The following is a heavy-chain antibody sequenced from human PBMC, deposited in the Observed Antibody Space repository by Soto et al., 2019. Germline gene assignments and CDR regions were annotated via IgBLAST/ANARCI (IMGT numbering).Heavy chain of an antibody. Sequence: APVKVSCMASGHTFTSYGIIWVRQAPGQGLEWMGWISAYNRNTNYAQKLQGRVTMTTDTSTSTAYMELRSLRSDDTAVDYCAKSRAAAPPRVGMDVWGQVTTVTVSS. V-gene: IGHV1-18*04. CDR1: GHTFTSYG. J-gene: IGHJ6*02. D-gene: IGHD6-13*01. CDR3: AKSRAAAPPRVGMDV. CDR2: ISAYNRNT.